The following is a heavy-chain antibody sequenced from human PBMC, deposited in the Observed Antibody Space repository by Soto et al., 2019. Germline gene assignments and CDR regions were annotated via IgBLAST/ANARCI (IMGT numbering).Heavy chain of an antibody. D-gene: IGHD1-26*01. J-gene: IGHJ4*02. CDR1: GGSVSSGSCY. CDR3: ARVAQGGGDPINFDY. Sequence: SETLSLTCPVSGGSVSSGSCYWSWIRQPPGKGLEWIGYIYYSGSTNYNPSLKSRVTISVDTSKNQFSLKLSSVTAADTAVYYCARVAQGGGDPINFDYWGQGTLVTVSS. CDR2: IYYSGST. V-gene: IGHV4-61*01.